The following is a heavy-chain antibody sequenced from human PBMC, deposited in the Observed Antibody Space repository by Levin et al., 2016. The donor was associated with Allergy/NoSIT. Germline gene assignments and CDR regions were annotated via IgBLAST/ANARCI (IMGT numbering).Heavy chain of an antibody. D-gene: IGHD1-26*01. CDR3: AKDWELHPAGRDY. V-gene: IGHV3-30*18. Sequence: VRQAPGKGLEWVAVISYDGSNKYYADSVKGRFTISRDNSKNTLYLQMNSLRAEDTAVYYCAKDWELHPAGRDYWGQGTLVTVSS. CDR2: ISYDGSNK. J-gene: IGHJ4*02.